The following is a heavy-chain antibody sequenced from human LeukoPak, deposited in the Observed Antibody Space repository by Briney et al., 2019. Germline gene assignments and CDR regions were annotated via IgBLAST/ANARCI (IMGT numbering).Heavy chain of an antibody. CDR2: ISSSSSYI. CDR1: GFTFSSYS. V-gene: IGHV3-21*01. CDR3: AREGKGLEPYYYMDV. J-gene: IGHJ6*03. Sequence: GGSLRLSCAASGFTFSSYSMNWVRQAPGKGLEWVSSISSSSSYIYYADSVKGRFTISRDNAKNSLYLQMNSLRAEDTAVYYCAREGKGLEPYYYMDVWGKGTTVTVSS. D-gene: IGHD1-1*01.